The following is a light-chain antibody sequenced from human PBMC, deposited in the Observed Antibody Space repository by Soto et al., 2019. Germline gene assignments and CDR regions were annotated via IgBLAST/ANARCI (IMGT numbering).Light chain of an antibody. CDR2: DVG. CDR1: RNDVGGYNY. Sequence: QSALTHPSPGLGSPGQSIPPPLPGTRNDVGGYNYVSWYQHHPGEAPKVMIYDVGDRPSGVSNRFSGSKSGNTASLTISGLQAEDEADYYCCSFTSSNIYVFGTGTKVTVL. V-gene: IGLV2-14*03. CDR3: CSFTSSNIYV. J-gene: IGLJ1*01.